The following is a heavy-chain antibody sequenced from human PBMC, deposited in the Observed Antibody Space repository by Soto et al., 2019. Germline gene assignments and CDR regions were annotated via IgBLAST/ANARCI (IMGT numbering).Heavy chain of an antibody. CDR2: VSHDGGNT. Sequence: VQLVESGGGVVQPGRSLRLSCAASGFTFSDYAMHWVRQAPGKGLEWVAVVSHDGGNTHYADSVKGRFTISRDSSKNTVSLEMTSLRAEDTAVYYCAKGGRQWLVTSDFNYWGQGDLVTVSS. J-gene: IGHJ4*02. CDR1: GFTFSDYA. CDR3: AKGGRQWLVTSDFNY. V-gene: IGHV3-30*18. D-gene: IGHD6-19*01.